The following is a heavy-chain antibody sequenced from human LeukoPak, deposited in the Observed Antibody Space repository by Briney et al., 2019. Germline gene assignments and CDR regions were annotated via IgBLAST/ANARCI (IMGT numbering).Heavy chain of an antibody. Sequence: SETLSLTCAVYGGSFSGYYWSWIRQPPGKGLEWIGEINHSGSTDYNPSLKSRATISVDTSKNQFSLKLTSVTAADTAVYYCARVAEGTYYFDYWGQGTLVTVSS. J-gene: IGHJ4*02. CDR3: ARVAEGTYYFDY. CDR2: INHSGST. D-gene: IGHD1-1*01. CDR1: GGSFSGYY. V-gene: IGHV4-34*01.